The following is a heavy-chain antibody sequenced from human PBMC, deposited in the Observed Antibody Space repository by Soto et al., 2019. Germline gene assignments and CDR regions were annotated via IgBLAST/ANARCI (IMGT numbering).Heavy chain of an antibody. CDR3: ARGDMITFGGVIAQEPFDY. CDR2: TYYRSKWYN. Sequence: PTLSLTCAISGDSGSSNSAAWNWIKQYPSRGLEWLGRTYYRSKWYNDYAVSVKSRITINPDTSKNQFSLQLNSVTPEDTAVYYCARGDMITFGGVIAQEPFDYWGQGTLVTVSS. J-gene: IGHJ4*02. V-gene: IGHV6-1*01. CDR1: GDSGSSNSAA. D-gene: IGHD3-16*02.